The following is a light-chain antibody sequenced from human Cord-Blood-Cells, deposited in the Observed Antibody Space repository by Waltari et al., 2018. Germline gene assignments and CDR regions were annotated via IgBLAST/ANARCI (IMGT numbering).Light chain of an antibody. Sequence: QSALTQPASVSGSPGQSIPIPCTGTSSDVGGYNYVSWYQQHPGKAPKLMIYEVSNRPSGVSNRFSGLQAEDEADYYCSSYTSSSTLVFGGGTKLTVL. V-gene: IGLV2-14*01. CDR3: SSYTSSSTLV. CDR1: SSDVGGYNY. CDR2: EVS. J-gene: IGLJ3*02.